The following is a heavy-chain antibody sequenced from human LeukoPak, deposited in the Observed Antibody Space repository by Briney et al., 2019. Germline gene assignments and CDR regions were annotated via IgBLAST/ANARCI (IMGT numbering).Heavy chain of an antibody. D-gene: IGHD3-16*02. CDR1: GGTFSSYA. V-gene: IGHV1-69*04. J-gene: IGHJ4*02. CDR3: ATRSLVITFGGVIYDY. CDR2: IIPILGIA. Sequence: ASVKVSCKASGGTFSSYAISWVRQAPGQGLEWMGRIIPILGIANYAQKFQGRVTITADKSTSTAYMELSSLRSEDTAVYYCATRSLVITFGGVIYDYWGQGTLVTVSS.